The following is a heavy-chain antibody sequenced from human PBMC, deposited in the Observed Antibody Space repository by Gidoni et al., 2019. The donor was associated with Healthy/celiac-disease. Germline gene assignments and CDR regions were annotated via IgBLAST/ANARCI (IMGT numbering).Heavy chain of an antibody. CDR1: GGTFSSCT. D-gene: IGHD1-7*01. Sequence: QVQLVQSGAEVKTPGSSVKVSCKASGGTFSSCTISWVRQAPGQGLEWMGRIIPILGIANDAQKFQGRVTITADKSTSTAYMELSSLRSEDTAVYYCARDRELELDYWGQGTLVTVSS. V-gene: IGHV1-69*08. CDR3: ARDRELELDY. J-gene: IGHJ4*02. CDR2: IIPILGIA.